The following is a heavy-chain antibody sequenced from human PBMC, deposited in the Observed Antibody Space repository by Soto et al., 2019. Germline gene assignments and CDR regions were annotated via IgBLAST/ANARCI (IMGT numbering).Heavy chain of an antibody. CDR3: ARSHCSGGSCHLDFDY. Sequence: QVQLQESGPGLVKPSETLSLTCTVSGGSISSYYWSWIRQPPGKGLEWIGYIYYSGSTNYNPSLKSRVTISVDTSKNQFSLKLSSVTAADTAVYYCARSHCSGGSCHLDFDYWGQGTLVTVSS. J-gene: IGHJ4*02. CDR1: GGSISSYY. D-gene: IGHD2-15*01. V-gene: IGHV4-59*01. CDR2: IYYSGST.